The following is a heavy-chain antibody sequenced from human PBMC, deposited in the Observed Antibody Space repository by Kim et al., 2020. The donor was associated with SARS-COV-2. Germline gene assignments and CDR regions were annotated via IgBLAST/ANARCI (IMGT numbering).Heavy chain of an antibody. D-gene: IGHD6-19*01. Sequence: YYNPSLKSRVTISADTSKNQLSLRLSSVTAADSAVYHCARYKRYGDTGWDRWGQGTLVTVSS. J-gene: IGHJ4*02. V-gene: IGHV4-39*01. CDR3: ARYKRYGDTGWDR.